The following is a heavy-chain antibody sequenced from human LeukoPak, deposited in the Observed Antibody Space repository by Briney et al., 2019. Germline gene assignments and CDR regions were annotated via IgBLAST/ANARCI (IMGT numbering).Heavy chain of an antibody. CDR2: IYYSGST. CDR1: GGSISSYY. V-gene: IGHV4-59*01. J-gene: IGHJ4*02. Sequence: PSETLSLTCTVSGGSISSYYWSWIRQPPGKGLEWIGYIYYSGSTNYNPSLKSRVTISVDTSKNQFSLKLSSVTAADTAVYYCARVGRIQLWASFGYWGQGTLVTVSS. CDR3: ARVGRIQLWASFGY. D-gene: IGHD5-18*01.